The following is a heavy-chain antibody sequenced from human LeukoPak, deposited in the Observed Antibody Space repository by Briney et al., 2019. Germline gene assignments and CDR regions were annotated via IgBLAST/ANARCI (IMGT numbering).Heavy chain of an antibody. CDR3: ARDGHGSGWYPPYYYYGMDV. D-gene: IGHD6-19*01. CDR2: IYTSGST. J-gene: IGHJ6*02. V-gene: IGHV4-4*07. Sequence: PSETLSLTCAVYGGSFSGYYWSWIRQPAGKGLEWIGRIYTSGSTNYNPSLKSRVTMSVDTSKNQFSLKLSSVTAADTAVYYCARDGHGSGWYPPYYYYGMDVWGQGTTVTVSS. CDR1: GGSFSGYY.